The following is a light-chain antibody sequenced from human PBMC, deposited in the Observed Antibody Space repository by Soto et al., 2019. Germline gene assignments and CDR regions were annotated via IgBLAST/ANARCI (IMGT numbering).Light chain of an antibody. Sequence: ENVLTQSPGTLSLSPGERATLSCRASQSVSSSHLAWYQQKPGQAPRLLIYGASSRATGIPDRFSGSGSGTDFTLTISXXEPXXXAVYYCQQYGSSFTFGPGTKVDIK. CDR2: GAS. V-gene: IGKV3-20*01. J-gene: IGKJ3*01. CDR3: QQYGSSFT. CDR1: QSVSSSH.